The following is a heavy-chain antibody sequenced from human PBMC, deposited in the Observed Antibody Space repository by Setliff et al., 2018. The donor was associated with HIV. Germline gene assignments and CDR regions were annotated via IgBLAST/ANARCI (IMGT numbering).Heavy chain of an antibody. J-gene: IGHJ4*02. Sequence: SETLSLTCAVYGGSFSGFYWNRIRQPPGKGLEWIGEINHSGSTNYNPSLKSPVTISVDTSKNQFSLRLSSVTAADTAVYYCARGPPGSSIGWYVGYWGQGTLVTVSS. V-gene: IGHV4-34*01. CDR2: INHSGST. CDR3: ARGPPGSSIGWYVGY. CDR1: GGSFSGFY. D-gene: IGHD6-19*01.